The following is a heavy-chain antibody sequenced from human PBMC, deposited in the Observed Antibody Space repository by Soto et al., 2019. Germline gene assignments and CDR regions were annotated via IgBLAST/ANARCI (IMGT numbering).Heavy chain of an antibody. Sequence: ASVKVSCKASGYTFTSLDINWVRQATGQGLEWMGWMNPNSGSTGSAQKFQGRVAMTRDTSINTAYMELSSLRSDDTAVYYCAREMEQQLKNWFDPWGQGTLVTVSS. CDR3: AREMEQQLKNWFDP. CDR1: GYTFTSLD. J-gene: IGHJ5*02. CDR2: MNPNSGST. V-gene: IGHV1-8*01. D-gene: IGHD6-13*01.